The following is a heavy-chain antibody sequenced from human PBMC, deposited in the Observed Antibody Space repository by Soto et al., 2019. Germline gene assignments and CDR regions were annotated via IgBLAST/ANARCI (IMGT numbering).Heavy chain of an antibody. D-gene: IGHD3-10*01. CDR2: IWYDGRNK. J-gene: IGHJ4*02. Sequence: QVQLVESGGGVVQPGRSLRLSCAASGFTFSTYGMHWVRQAPGKGLEWVAAIWYDGRNKYYADSVKGRFTISRDNSKNTLYLQMNSLRAEDTAVYYCAREAKEYYSDYWGQGTLVTVSS. CDR1: GFTFSTYG. V-gene: IGHV3-33*01. CDR3: AREAKEYYSDY.